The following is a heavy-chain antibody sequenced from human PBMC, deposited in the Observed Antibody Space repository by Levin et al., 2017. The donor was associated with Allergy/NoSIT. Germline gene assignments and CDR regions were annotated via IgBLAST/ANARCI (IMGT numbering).Heavy chain of an antibody. CDR2: ISYDGSNK. CDR1: GFTFSSYG. J-gene: IGHJ3*01. CDR3: AKGSTYYDILTGYSDAFDL. V-gene: IGHV3-30*18. D-gene: IGHD3-9*01. Sequence: PGGSLRLSCAASGFTFSSYGMHWVRQAPGKGLEWVAVISYDGSNKYYADSVKGRFTISRDNSKNTLYLQMNSLRAEDTAVYYCAKGSTYYDILTGYSDAFDLWGQGTMVTVSS.